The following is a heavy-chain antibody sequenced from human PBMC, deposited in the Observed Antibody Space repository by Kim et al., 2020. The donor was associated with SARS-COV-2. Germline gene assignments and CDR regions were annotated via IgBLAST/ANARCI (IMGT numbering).Heavy chain of an antibody. V-gene: IGHV3-23*01. Sequence: YAHSVGGRFVISRDNSENTLHLQMDSLRADDTAVYYCAKSLKYPHYFDYWGQGTLIAVSS. D-gene: IGHD6-6*01. CDR3: AKSLKYPHYFDY. J-gene: IGHJ4*02.